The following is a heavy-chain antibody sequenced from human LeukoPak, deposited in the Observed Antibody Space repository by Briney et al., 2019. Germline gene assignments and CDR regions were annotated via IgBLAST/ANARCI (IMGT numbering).Heavy chain of an antibody. CDR2: TKQDESEK. V-gene: IGHV3-7*01. J-gene: IGHJ4*02. CDR1: GFSFSSYW. D-gene: IGHD4-17*01. CDR3: ARGDYSEQFDY. Sequence: PGGSLRLSCAASGFSFSSYWMNWVRQAPGKGLEWVANTKQDESEKFYVDSVRGRFTISRDNAKNTLYLQMNSLRAEDTAVYYCARGDYSEQFDYWGQGTLVTVSS.